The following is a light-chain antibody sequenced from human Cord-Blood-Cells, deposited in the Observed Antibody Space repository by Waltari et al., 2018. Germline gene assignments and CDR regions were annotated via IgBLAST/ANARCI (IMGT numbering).Light chain of an antibody. CDR3: QQSYSTPYS. CDR2: AAS. V-gene: IGKV1-39*01. Sequence: DLTMTQSPPSLSASVGQRVTITFRASQSISSYLNWYQKKPGKAPNLLIYAASSLQRGVSSRFSGSGSGTDFTLTISSLQPEDFATYYCQQSYSTPYSFGQGTKLEIK. CDR1: QSISSY. J-gene: IGKJ2*03.